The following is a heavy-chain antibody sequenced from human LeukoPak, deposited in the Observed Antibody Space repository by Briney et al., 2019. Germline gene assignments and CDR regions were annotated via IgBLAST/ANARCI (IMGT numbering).Heavy chain of an antibody. V-gene: IGHV1-58*02. CDR1: GFTFTSSA. J-gene: IGHJ4*02. CDR2: IVVGSGNT. CDR3: ARGHCSSTSCYFDY. D-gene: IGHD2-2*01. Sequence: ASVKVSCKASGFTFTSSAMQWVRQARGQRLEWIGWIVVGSGNTNYAQKFQERVTIMRDMSTSTAYMELSSLRSEDTAVYYCARGHCSSTSCYFDYWGQGTLVTVSS.